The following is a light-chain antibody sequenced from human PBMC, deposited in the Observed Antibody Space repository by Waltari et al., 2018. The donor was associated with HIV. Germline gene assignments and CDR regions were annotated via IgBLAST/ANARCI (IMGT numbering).Light chain of an antibody. Sequence: DIQMTQSPSSLSASVGDRVTITCRASQGISNYLVWYQQKPGKVPKVLIYGASTLQSGVPSRVSGSGSGTDFTLTISSLQPEDVATYYCQKYNSAPWAFGQGTKVEIK. J-gene: IGKJ1*01. CDR2: GAS. V-gene: IGKV1-27*01. CDR1: QGISNY. CDR3: QKYNSAPWA.